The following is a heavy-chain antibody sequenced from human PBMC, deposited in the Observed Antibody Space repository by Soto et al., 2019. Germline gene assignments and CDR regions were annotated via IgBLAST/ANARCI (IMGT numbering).Heavy chain of an antibody. CDR3: ATAANTVYDAFDI. CDR2: FDPEDGET. D-gene: IGHD4-4*01. CDR1: GYTLTELS. J-gene: IGHJ3*02. Sequence: EASVKVSCKVSGYTLTELSMHWVRQAPGKGLEWMGGFDPEDGETIYAQKFQGRVTMTEDTSTDTAYMELSSLRSEDTAVYYCATAANTVYDAFDIWGQGTMVTVSS. V-gene: IGHV1-24*01.